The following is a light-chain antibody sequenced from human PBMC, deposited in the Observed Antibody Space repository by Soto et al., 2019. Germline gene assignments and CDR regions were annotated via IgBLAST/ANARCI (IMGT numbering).Light chain of an antibody. CDR2: KAS. CDR1: QSISSW. J-gene: IGKJ2*01. CDR3: QEYNSHSRYT. Sequence: DIQMTQSPSTLSASVGDRVTITCRASQSISSWLAWYQQKPGKAPKLLIYKASSLESGVPSRFSGSGSGTEFTLTISRLQPDDYATYYCQEYNSHSRYTFGQRTKLEIK. V-gene: IGKV1-5*03.